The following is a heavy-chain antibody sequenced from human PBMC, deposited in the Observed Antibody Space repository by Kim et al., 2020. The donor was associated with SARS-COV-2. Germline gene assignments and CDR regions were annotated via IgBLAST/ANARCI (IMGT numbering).Heavy chain of an antibody. D-gene: IGHD3-10*01. J-gene: IGHJ3*02. CDR3: ASQRDVTGVAFDI. Sequence: GGSLRLSCAASGFTVSSNYMSWVRQAPGKGLEWVSVIYSGGRTYYADSVKGRFTISRDNSKNTLYLQMNSLRAEDTAVYYCASQRDVTGVAFDIWGQGTMVTVSS. CDR2: IYSGGRT. CDR1: GFTVSSNY. V-gene: IGHV3-53*01.